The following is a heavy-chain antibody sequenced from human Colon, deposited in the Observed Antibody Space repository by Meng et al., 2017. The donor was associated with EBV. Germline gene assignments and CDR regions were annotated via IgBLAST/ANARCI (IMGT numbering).Heavy chain of an antibody. V-gene: IGHV3-23*01. CDR1: GFTFISHT. Sequence: EVTGLESGGGLVPPWGSLRLSCAVSGFTFISHTMSWVRQAPGKGLEWVSGISGGGDNIYYADSVKGRFTISRDNSKNTVDLQMNSLRAEDTAVYYCVPSPGGQGTLVTVSS. CDR3: VPSP. CDR2: ISGGGDNI. J-gene: IGHJ4*02. D-gene: IGHD1-14*01.